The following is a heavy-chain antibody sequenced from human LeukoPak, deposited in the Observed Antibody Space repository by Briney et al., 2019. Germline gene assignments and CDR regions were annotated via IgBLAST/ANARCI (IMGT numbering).Heavy chain of an antibody. V-gene: IGHV4-34*01. CDR1: GGSFSGYY. Sequence: SETLSLTCAVYGGSFSGYYWSWIRQPPGKGLEWIGEINHSGSTNYNPSLKSRVTISVDTSKNQFSLKLSSVTAADTAVYYCARARSGAPYYYYYMDVWCKGTTVTVSS. D-gene: IGHD3-3*01. CDR3: ARARSGAPYYYYYMDV. CDR2: INHSGST. J-gene: IGHJ6*03.